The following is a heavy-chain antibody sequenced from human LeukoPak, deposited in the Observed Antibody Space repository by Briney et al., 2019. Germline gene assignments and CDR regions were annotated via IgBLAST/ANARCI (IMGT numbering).Heavy chain of an antibody. V-gene: IGHV3-30*02. CDR1: GFTFSSFE. Sequence: GGSLRLSCAASGFTFSSFEMNWVRQAPGKGLEWVAFIRYDGSNQYYADSVKGRFTISRDNSKNTLYLQMNSLRAEDTAVYYCAKDGIAASGWYADYWGQGTLVTVSS. CDR2: IRYDGSNQ. CDR3: AKDGIAASGWYADY. D-gene: IGHD6-19*01. J-gene: IGHJ4*02.